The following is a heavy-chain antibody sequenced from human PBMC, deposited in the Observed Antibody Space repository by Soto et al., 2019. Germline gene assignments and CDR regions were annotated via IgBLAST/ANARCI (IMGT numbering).Heavy chain of an antibody. J-gene: IGHJ4*02. CDR3: AKSPGMYYYDSSGYYHYDY. Sequence: SLRLSCAASGFTFSDDYMSWMRQAPGKGLEWVSAISGSGVSTYYADSVKGRFTISRDNSKNTLYLQMNSLRAEDTAVYYCAKSPGMYYYDSSGYYHYDYWGQGTLVTVSS. D-gene: IGHD3-22*01. V-gene: IGHV3-23*01. CDR1: GFTFSDDY. CDR2: ISGSGVST.